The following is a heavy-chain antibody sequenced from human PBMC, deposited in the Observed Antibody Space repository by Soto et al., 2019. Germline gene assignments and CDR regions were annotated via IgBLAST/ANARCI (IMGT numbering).Heavy chain of an antibody. CDR3: ARAAAGPFAY. J-gene: IGHJ4*02. V-gene: IGHV3-30-3*01. Sequence: GGSLRLSCAASGFTFSSYAMHWVRQAPGKGLEWVAVISYDGSNKYYADSVKGRFTISRDNSKNTLYLQMDSLRAEDTAVYYCARAAAGPFAYWAQGTFVTFSS. CDR2: ISYDGSNK. CDR1: GFTFSSYA. D-gene: IGHD6-13*01.